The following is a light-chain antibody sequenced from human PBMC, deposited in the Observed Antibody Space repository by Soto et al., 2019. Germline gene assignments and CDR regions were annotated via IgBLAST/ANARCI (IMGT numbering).Light chain of an antibody. CDR2: KDS. CDR1: ALPKQY. CDR3: QSADSSGTCWV. V-gene: IGLV3-25*03. Sequence: SYELTKPPSVSVSPGQTARITCSGDALPKQYAYWYQQKPGQAPVLVIYKDSERPSGIPERFSGSSSGTTVTLTISGVQAEDEADYYCQSADSSGTCWVFGGGTKLTVL. J-gene: IGLJ3*02.